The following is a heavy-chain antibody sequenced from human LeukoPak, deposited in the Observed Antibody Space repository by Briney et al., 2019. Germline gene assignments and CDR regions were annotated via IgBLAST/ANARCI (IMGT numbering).Heavy chain of an antibody. V-gene: IGHV3-30*04. CDR2: IAYDGSST. J-gene: IGHJ4*02. Sequence: GGSLRLSCAASGFTFSNYAIHCVRQAPGKGLEWVAVIAYDGSSTVYADSVKGRFTISRDNSKNTLYLQMNSLRAEDTAVYYCAKPPPCSGGSCYTSSWIFDYWGQGTLVTVSS. CDR1: GFTFSNYA. CDR3: AKPPPCSGGSCYTSSWIFDY. D-gene: IGHD2-15*01.